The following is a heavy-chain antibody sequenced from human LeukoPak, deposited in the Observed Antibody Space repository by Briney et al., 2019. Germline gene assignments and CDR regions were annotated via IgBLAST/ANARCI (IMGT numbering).Heavy chain of an antibody. V-gene: IGHV4-4*07. D-gene: IGHD6-13*01. CDR1: GGSISSYY. CDR3: ARVLQGAAAGIYYFDY. CDR2: IYTSGST. J-gene: IGHJ4*02. Sequence: PSETLSLTCTVSGGSISSYYWSWSRQPAGKGLEWIGRIYTSGSTNYNPSLKSRVTMSVDTSKNQFSLKLSSVTAADTAVYYCARVLQGAAAGIYYFDYWGQGTPVTVSS.